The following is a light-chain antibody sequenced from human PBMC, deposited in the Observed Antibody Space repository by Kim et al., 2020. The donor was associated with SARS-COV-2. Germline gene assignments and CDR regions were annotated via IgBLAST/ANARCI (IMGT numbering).Light chain of an antibody. V-gene: IGLV6-57*01. CDR3: QSYNSSNLV. J-gene: IGLJ3*02. Sequence: GKTVTLACTRSSGSIASSYVQWYQQRPGSSPTTVIYEDNQRPSGVPDRFSGSIDSSSNSASLTISGLKTEDEADYYCQSYNSSNLVFGGGTQLTVL. CDR1: SGSIASSY. CDR2: EDN.